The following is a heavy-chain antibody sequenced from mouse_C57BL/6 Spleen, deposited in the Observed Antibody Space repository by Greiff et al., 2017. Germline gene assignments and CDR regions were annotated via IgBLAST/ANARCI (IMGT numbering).Heavy chain of an antibody. CDR3: ARLITTVVPYFDY. J-gene: IGHJ2*01. D-gene: IGHD1-1*01. Sequence: VQLQQSGPELVKPGASVKISCKASGYAFSSSWMNWVKQRPGKGLEWIGRTYPGDGDTNYNGKFKGKATLTADKSSSTAYMQLSSLTSEDSAVYFGARLITTVVPYFDYWGQGTTLTVSS. CDR1: GYAFSSSW. V-gene: IGHV1-82*01. CDR2: TYPGDGDT.